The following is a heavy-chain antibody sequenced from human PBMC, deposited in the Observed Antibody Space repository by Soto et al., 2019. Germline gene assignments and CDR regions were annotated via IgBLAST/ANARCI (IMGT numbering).Heavy chain of an antibody. CDR1: GYTFNKYA. J-gene: IGHJ4*02. CDR3: ARDVSVVGATTDFDY. Sequence: QVQLVQSGAEVKKPGASVTISCTASGYTFNKYAMHWVRQAPGQGLEWMGWIDAGSGDTRYSQKLQGGVTITRDTSANTVYMQLSSLTSEDTAVFYCARDVSVVGATTDFDYWGQGTLVTVSS. CDR2: IDAGSGDT. V-gene: IGHV1-3*01. D-gene: IGHD1-26*01.